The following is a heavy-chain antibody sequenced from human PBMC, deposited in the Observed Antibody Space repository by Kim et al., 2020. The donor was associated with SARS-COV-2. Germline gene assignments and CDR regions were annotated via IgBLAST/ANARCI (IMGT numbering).Heavy chain of an antibody. CDR1: GFTFSSYS. D-gene: IGHD6-13*01. CDR3: AKDRGSSWYDY. J-gene: IGHJ4*02. CDR2: ISSSSTI. V-gene: IGHV3-48*04. Sequence: GGSLRLSCAASGFTFSSYSMNWVRQAPGKGLEWVSFISSSSTIYYADSVTARFTISRDNAKNSLYLHLNSLRAENTAETYCAKDRGSSWYDYRGQRTLVT.